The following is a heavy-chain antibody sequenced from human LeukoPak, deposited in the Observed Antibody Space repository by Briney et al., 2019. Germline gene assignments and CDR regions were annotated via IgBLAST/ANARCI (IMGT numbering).Heavy chain of an antibody. Sequence: SGGSLRLSCAASGFTFSGYAMSWVRQAPGKGLEWVANIKQDGSEKYYVDSVKGRFTISRDNAKNSLYLQMNSLRAEDTAVYYCAREMEYYDFWSGYGTFDYWGQGTLVTVSS. J-gene: IGHJ4*02. CDR3: AREMEYYDFWSGYGTFDY. V-gene: IGHV3-7*01. CDR2: IKQDGSEK. D-gene: IGHD3-3*01. CDR1: GFTFSGYA.